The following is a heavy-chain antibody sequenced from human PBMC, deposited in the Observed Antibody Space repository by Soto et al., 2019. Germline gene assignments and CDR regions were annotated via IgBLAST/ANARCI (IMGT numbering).Heavy chain of an antibody. V-gene: IGHV3-21*01. Sequence: EVQLVESGGGLVKPGESLRLSCAGSGFSFSSYSFDWVRQAPGKGLEWVSSISSGGNYIYYADSVKGRFTISRDNAKNSLYLQMNSLRGEDTAVYYCASGETIVVAGTVTDYWGQGTLVTVSS. D-gene: IGHD6-19*01. CDR1: GFSFSSYS. J-gene: IGHJ4*02. CDR3: ASGETIVVAGTVTDY. CDR2: ISSGGNYI.